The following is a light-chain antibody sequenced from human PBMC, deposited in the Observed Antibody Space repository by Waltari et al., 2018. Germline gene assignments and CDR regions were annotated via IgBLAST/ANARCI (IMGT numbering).Light chain of an antibody. Sequence: DIQMTQSPSSLSASVGDRVTITCRARQSITSYLNLYQQKPGKDPKLLIYAASSLQSGVPSGFSGSGSGTDFTLTISSLQPEDFAPYYCQQSYSTPYTFGQGTKLEIK. V-gene: IGKV1-39*01. CDR2: AAS. J-gene: IGKJ2*01. CDR3: QQSYSTPYT. CDR1: QSITSY.